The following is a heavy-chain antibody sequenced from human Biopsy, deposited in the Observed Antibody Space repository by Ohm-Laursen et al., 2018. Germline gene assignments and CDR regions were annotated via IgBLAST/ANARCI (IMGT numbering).Heavy chain of an antibody. CDR3: ARNTGWYGDLYYFDY. D-gene: IGHD6-19*01. CDR2: INPSGSTT. Sequence: SVKVSCKASGYTFTGYYLHWVRQAPGQGLEWMGMINPSGSTTSYPQIFQGRVTMTRDTSKSTVYMELSSLRSVDTAVYFCARNTGWYGDLYYFDYWGQGTLVTVSS. J-gene: IGHJ4*02. V-gene: IGHV1-46*01. CDR1: GYTFTGYY.